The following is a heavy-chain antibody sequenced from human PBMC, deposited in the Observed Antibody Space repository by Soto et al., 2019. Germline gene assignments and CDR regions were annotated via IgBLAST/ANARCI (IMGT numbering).Heavy chain of an antibody. J-gene: IGHJ6*04. CDR2: MNPNSANT. Sequence: ASVKFSCKASGYTFTSYDINWVRQATGQGLEWMGWMNPNSANTGYAQKFQRRLTMTTKTSISTAYMELSSMRSEDTAVSYCAREGVRGMDVWGKETTVTVSS. CDR1: GYTFTSYD. V-gene: IGHV1-8*01. D-gene: IGHD3-16*01. CDR3: AREGVRGMDV.